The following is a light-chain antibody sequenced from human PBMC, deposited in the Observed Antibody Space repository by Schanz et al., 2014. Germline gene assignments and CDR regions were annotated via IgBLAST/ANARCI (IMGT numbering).Light chain of an antibody. J-gene: IGLJ2*01. CDR2: GNN. CDR1: SSNIGTGYD. Sequence: QSVLTQPPSVSGAPGQRVTISCTGSSSNIGTGYDVHWYQQFPGTAPKLLIYGNNNRPSGVPDRFSGSTSGTSASLAITGLQAEDEADYYCESWDDTLNGVVFGGGTKLTVL. CDR3: ESWDDTLNGVV. V-gene: IGLV1-40*01.